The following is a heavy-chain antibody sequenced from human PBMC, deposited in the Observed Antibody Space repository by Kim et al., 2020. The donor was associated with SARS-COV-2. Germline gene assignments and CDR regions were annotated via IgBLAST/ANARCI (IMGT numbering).Heavy chain of an antibody. CDR1: GFTFSSYG. D-gene: IGHD2-2*01. CDR2: MWFDGSNK. Sequence: GGSLRLSCAASGFTFSSYGMHWVRQAPGKGLEWVAVMWFDGSNKFYVDSVKGRFTISRDNVKNTLYLQMNSLRVEDTAMYYCAREGVVLPVAIDYYYYGMDVWGQGTRVIVSS. CDR3: AREGVVLPVAIDYYYYGMDV. V-gene: IGHV3-33*01. J-gene: IGHJ6*02.